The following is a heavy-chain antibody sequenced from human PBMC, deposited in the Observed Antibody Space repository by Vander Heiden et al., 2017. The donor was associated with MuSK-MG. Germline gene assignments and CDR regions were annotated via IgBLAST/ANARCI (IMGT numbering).Heavy chain of an antibody. CDR2: ISAGGDGT. J-gene: IGHJ4*02. Sequence: EVQLLDSGGGLVHPGGSLTLPCAVSGFAFSHYAMSCVRQPPGRGLEGVSGISAGGDGTYYADSVKGRFTISRDNSKNTLYLQMNSLRAEDTAVYYCAKGYGSGSAKPLDNWGQGTPVTVSS. CDR3: AKGYGSGSAKPLDN. D-gene: IGHD3-22*01. V-gene: IGHV3-23*01. CDR1: GFAFSHYA.